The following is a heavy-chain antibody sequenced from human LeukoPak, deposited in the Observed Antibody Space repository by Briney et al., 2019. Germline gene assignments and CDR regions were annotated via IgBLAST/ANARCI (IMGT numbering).Heavy chain of an antibody. CDR2: VSGDGNTT. CDR1: GFTFSAYW. V-gene: IGHV3-74*01. J-gene: IGHJ4*02. CDR3: TRDPSPAHF. Sequence: GGSLRLSCATSGFTFSAYWMHWVRQAPGKGLVWVSRVSGDGNTTVYADSVKGRFTISRDNARNTLYLQMSSVRVDGTAVYYCTRDPSPAHFWGQGTLVTVSS. D-gene: IGHD6-25*01.